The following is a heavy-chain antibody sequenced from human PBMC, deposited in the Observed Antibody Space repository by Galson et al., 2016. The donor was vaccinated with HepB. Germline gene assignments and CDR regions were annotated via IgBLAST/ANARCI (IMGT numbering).Heavy chain of an antibody. CDR2: VSWNGAIL. CDR3: ARDAGTYYGQQDY. CDR1: GFTLDNYA. V-gene: IGHV3-9*01. D-gene: IGHD1-26*01. J-gene: IGHJ4*02. Sequence: SLRLSCAASGFTLDNYAMHWVRQAPARGLEWVSGVSWNGAILGYAASVKGRFTISKDNAKNSLYLEMTSLGPEGTAFYYCARDAGTYYGQQDYWGQGALVIVSS.